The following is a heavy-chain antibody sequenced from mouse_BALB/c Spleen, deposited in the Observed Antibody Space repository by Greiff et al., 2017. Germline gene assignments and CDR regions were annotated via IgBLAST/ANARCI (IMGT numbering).Heavy chain of an antibody. J-gene: IGHJ4*01. CDR3: ARTRATYAMDY. CDR2: IDPANGNT. D-gene: IGHD3-1*01. Sequence: VQLKQSGAELVKPGASVKLSCTASGFNIKDTYMHWVKQRPEQGLEWIGRIDPANGNTKYDPKFQGKATITADTSSNTAYLQLSSLTSEDTAVYYCARTRATYAMDYWGQGTSVTVSS. V-gene: IGHV14-3*02. CDR1: GFNIKDTY.